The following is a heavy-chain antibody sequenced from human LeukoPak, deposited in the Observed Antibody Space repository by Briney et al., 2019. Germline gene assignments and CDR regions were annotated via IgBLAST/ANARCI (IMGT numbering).Heavy chain of an antibody. CDR1: GFTFSSYW. J-gene: IGHJ4*02. D-gene: IGHD6-13*01. CDR3: ARDSSSWYYDY. Sequence: GGSLRPSCAASGFTFSSYWMHWVRQAPGKGLVWVSCIKSDGSSTTYADSVKGRFTISRDNAKNTLHLQMNSLRAEDTAVYYCARDSSSWYYDYWGQGTLVTVSS. V-gene: IGHV3-74*03. CDR2: IKSDGSST.